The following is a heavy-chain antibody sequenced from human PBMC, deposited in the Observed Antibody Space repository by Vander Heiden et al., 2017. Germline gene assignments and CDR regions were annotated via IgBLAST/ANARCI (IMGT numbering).Heavy chain of an antibody. Sequence: QVQLVQSGAEVKKPGASVKVSCKASGYTFTGYYMHWVRQAPGQGLEWMGWINPNSGGTNYAQKFQGWVTMTRDTSISTAYMGLRRVRSDEPAVYYCARGGVAATSLDYWGQGTLVTVSS. CDR2: INPNSGGT. J-gene: IGHJ4*02. CDR3: ARGGVAATSLDY. CDR1: GYTFTGYY. D-gene: IGHD2-15*01. V-gene: IGHV1-2*04.